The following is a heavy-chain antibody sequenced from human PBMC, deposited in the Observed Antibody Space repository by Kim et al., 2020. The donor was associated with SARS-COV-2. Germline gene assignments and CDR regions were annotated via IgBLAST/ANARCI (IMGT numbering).Heavy chain of an antibody. CDR2: ISWNSGSI. J-gene: IGHJ6*03. Sequence: GGSLRLSCAASGFTFDDYAMHWVRQAPGKGLEWVSGISWNSGSIGYADSVKGRFTISRDNAKNSLYLQMNSLRAEDTALYYCAKSGVIVPYYYYYYMDVWGKGNTVTVSS. CDR1: GFTFDDYA. D-gene: IGHD3-16*02. CDR3: AKSGVIVPYYYYYYMDV. V-gene: IGHV3-9*01.